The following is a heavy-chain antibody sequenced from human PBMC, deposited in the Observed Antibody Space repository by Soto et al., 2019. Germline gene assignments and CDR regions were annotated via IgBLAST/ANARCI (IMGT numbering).Heavy chain of an antibody. J-gene: IGHJ4*02. V-gene: IGHV1-69*06. Sequence: SVKVSCKASGGTFSSYAISWLRQAPGQGLEWMGGIIPIFGTANYAQKFQGRVTITADKSTSTAYMELSSLRSEDTAVYYCARDGGTVTTLPRYWGQGTLVTVSS. D-gene: IGHD4-17*01. CDR3: ARDGGTVTTLPRY. CDR1: GGTFSSYA. CDR2: IIPIFGTA.